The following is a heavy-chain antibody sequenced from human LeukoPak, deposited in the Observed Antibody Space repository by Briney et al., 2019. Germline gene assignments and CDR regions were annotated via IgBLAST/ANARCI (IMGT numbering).Heavy chain of an antibody. CDR2: INPNSGGT. V-gene: IGHV1-2*02. D-gene: IGHD4-17*01. J-gene: IGHJ4*02. CDR1: GYTFIGYN. CDR3: ALVGEALDY. Sequence: ASVKVSSKASGYTFIGYNMHWVRQAPGQGLEWMGWINPNSGGTNYAQSFQGRVTMTRDTSISTAYMELSRLRSDDTAIYYCALVGEALDYWGQGTLVTVSS.